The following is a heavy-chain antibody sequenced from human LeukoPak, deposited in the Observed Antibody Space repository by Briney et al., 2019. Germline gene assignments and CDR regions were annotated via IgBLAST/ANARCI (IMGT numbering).Heavy chain of an antibody. CDR2: ISSTLYST. CDR3: ASSRLTSFDY. Sequence: GGSLRLSCAASGFTFSRYNMVWVRQAPGKGLEWISYISSTLYSTFYTDSVKGCFTISRDNAKNSLFLQMNGLRAEDTAVYYCASSRLTSFDYWGQGTLVAVSS. J-gene: IGHJ4*02. V-gene: IGHV3-48*01. CDR1: GFTFSRYN.